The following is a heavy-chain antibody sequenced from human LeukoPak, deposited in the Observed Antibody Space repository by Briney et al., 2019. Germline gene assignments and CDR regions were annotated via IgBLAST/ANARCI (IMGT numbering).Heavy chain of an antibody. D-gene: IGHD3-22*01. CDR2: MNPNSGGT. CDR1: GYTFTDYY. CDR3: AIEDCYDGSGCSKNFKY. V-gene: IGHV1-2*02. Sequence: ASVKVSCKASGYTFTDYYVHWVRQAPGHGLEWMGWMNPNSGGTNYAQRFQGRVTMTRDTSISTAYMELTRLRSDDTAVYYCAIEDCYDGSGCSKNFKYWGQGTLVTVSS. J-gene: IGHJ4*02.